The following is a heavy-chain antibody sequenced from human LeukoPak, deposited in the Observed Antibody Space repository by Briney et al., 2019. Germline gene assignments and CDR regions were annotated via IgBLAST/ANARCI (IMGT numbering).Heavy chain of an antibody. V-gene: IGHV1-18*01. Sequence: ASVKVSCKASGYTFTSYGISWVRQAPGQGLEWMGWISAYNGNTNYAQELQGRVTMTTDTSTSTAYMELRSLRSDDTAVYYCARDGSSGWYGTPFYWGQGTLVTVSS. J-gene: IGHJ4*02. D-gene: IGHD6-19*01. CDR2: ISAYNGNT. CDR1: GYTFTSYG. CDR3: ARDGSSGWYGTPFY.